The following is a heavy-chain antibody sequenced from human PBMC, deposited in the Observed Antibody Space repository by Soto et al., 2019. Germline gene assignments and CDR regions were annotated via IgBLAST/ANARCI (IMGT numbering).Heavy chain of an antibody. CDR3: ARDWSRYFDSSGLMWFY. CDR2: ISAHNGDT. J-gene: IGHJ4*02. Sequence: ASVKVSCKASGYTFNYYGISWVRQAPGQGLEWVGWISAHNGDTKYAQNLQGRLTLTTDTSTSTAYMELTSLTSDDTAVYYCARDWSRYFDSSGLMWFYWGQGTLVTVSS. V-gene: IGHV1-18*04. D-gene: IGHD3-22*01. CDR1: GYTFNYYG.